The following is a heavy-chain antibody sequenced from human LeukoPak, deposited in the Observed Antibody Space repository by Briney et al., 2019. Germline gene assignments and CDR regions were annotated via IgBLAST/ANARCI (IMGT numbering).Heavy chain of an antibody. CDR3: AKAAALNGSYLYYFDY. CDR1: GFTFSSYG. CDR2: IRYDGSNK. J-gene: IGHJ4*02. V-gene: IGHV3-30*02. D-gene: IGHD1-26*01. Sequence: PGGSLRLSCAASGFTFSSYGMHWVRQAPGKGLEWVAFIRYDGSNKYYADSVKGRFTISRDNSKNTLYLQMNSLRAEDTAVYYCAKAAALNGSYLYYFDYWGQGTLVTVSS.